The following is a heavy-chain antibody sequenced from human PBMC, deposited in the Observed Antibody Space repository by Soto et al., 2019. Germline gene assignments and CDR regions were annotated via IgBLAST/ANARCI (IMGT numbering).Heavy chain of an antibody. D-gene: IGHD6-19*01. CDR2: ISPDGNNQ. J-gene: IGHJ4*02. V-gene: IGHV3-30*18. CDR1: GFTFSDYG. CDR3: VKPSGWYLDS. Sequence: PGGSLRLSCIVSGFTFSDYGMHWVRQAPGKGLEWVAVISPDGNNQYYPDSLRGRFTISRDDSKSTLYLQLNSLRAEDTAVYYCVKPSGWYLDSWGQGTPVTVSS.